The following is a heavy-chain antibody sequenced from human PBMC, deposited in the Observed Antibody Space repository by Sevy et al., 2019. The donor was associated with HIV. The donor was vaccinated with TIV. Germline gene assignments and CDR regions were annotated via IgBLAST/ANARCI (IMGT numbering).Heavy chain of an antibody. J-gene: IGHJ4*02. CDR1: GFTFSSYS. D-gene: IGHD2-15*01. CDR2: ISSSSSYI. CDR3: ARDLVVAGSWYFDY. Sequence: GGSLRLSCAASGFTFSSYSMNWVRQAPGKGLEWVSSISSSSSYIYYADSVKGRFTISRDNAKNSLYLQMNSLRAEDTAMYYCARDLVVAGSWYFDYWGQGTLVTVSS. V-gene: IGHV3-21*01.